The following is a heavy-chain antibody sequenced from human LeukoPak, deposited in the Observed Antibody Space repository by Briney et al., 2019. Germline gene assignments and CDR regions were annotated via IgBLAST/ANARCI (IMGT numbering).Heavy chain of an antibody. CDR1: GYTFTSYG. CDR2: ISAYNGNT. V-gene: IGHV1-18*01. CDR3: ARATGGNMITFGGVIDDAFDI. D-gene: IGHD3-16*02. Sequence: ASVKVSCKASGYTFTSYGISWVRQAPGQGLEWMGWISAYNGNTNYAQKLQGRVTMTTDTSTSTAYMELRSLRSDDTAVYYCARATGGNMITFGGVIDDAFDIWGQGTMVTVSS. J-gene: IGHJ3*02.